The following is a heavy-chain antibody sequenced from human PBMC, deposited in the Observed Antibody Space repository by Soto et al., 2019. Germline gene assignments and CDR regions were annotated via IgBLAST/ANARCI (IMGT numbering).Heavy chain of an antibody. D-gene: IGHD6-19*01. V-gene: IGHV4-61*01. J-gene: IGHJ4*02. CDR2: IYYSGST. Sequence: SETLSLTCTVPGGSVSSSYYYWSWIRQPPGKGLEWIGYIYYSGSTNYNPSLKSRVTISIDMSKNQFSLNLSSVTAADTAVYYCATGSSGWYVDFDCWGQGTLVTVSS. CDR1: GGSVSSSYYY. CDR3: ATGSSGWYVDFDC.